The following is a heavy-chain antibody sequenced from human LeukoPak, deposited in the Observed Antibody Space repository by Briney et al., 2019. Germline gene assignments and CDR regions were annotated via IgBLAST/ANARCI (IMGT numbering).Heavy chain of an antibody. V-gene: IGHV4-39*01. Sequence: SETLSLTCTVSGGSISSSSYYWGWIRQPPGKGLEWIGSIYYSGSTYYNPSLKSRVTISVDTSKNQFSLKLSSVTAADTAVYYCASWATYCYDSRSNWGQGTLVTVSS. CDR2: IYYSGST. CDR3: ASWATYCYDSRSN. J-gene: IGHJ4*02. D-gene: IGHD3-22*01. CDR1: GGSISSSSYY.